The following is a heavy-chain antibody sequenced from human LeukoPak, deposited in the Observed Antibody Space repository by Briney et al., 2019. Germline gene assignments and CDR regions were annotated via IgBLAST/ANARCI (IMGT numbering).Heavy chain of an antibody. CDR3: ASRRNYGSGRPRYYYGMDV. CDR1: GFTVSSNY. CDR2: ISGSGGST. Sequence: GGSLRLSCAASGFTVSSNYMSWVRQAPGKGLEWVSAISGSGGSTYYADSVKGRFTISRDNSKNTLYLQMNSLRAEDTAVYYCASRRNYGSGRPRYYYGMDVWGQGTTVTVSS. D-gene: IGHD3-10*01. V-gene: IGHV3-23*01. J-gene: IGHJ6*02.